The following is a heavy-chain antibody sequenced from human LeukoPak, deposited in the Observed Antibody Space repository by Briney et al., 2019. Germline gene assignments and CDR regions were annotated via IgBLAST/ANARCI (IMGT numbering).Heavy chain of an antibody. CDR3: TTLWFGESTFVNP. J-gene: IGHJ5*02. V-gene: IGHV3-15*01. Sequence: GGSLRLSCAASGFSFTNAWMSWVRQAPGKGLEWVGRTKSETDGGTTDYAAPVKGRFTISGDDSKNTLYLQMNSLKTEDTAVYYCTTLWFGESTFVNPWGQGTLVTVSS. D-gene: IGHD3-10*01. CDR2: TKSETDGGTT. CDR1: GFSFTNAW.